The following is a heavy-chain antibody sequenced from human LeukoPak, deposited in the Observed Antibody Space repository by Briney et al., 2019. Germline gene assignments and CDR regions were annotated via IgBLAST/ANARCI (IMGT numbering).Heavy chain of an antibody. CDR2: ISYDGSNK. D-gene: IGHD3-10*01. CDR3: ARDRVPGYYYGMDV. Sequence: PGGSLRLSCAASGFTVSSYAMHWVRQAPGKGLEWVAVISYDGSNKYYADSVKGRFTISRDNPKNTLYLQMNSLRAEDTAVYYCARDRVPGYYYGMDVWGQGTTVTVSS. V-gene: IGHV3-30-3*01. CDR1: GFTVSSYA. J-gene: IGHJ6*02.